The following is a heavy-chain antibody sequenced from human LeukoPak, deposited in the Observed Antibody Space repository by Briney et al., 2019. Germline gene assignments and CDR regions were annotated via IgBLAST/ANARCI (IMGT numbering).Heavy chain of an antibody. D-gene: IGHD2-15*01. CDR3: ARDLGYCSGGSCYFDAFDI. V-gene: IGHV4-4*07. CDR2: VSTSGST. Sequence: SETLSLTCTVSGGSISNHCCSWIRQPAGKGLEWIGRVSTSGSTYYNPSLKSRVTMSVDTSKNQFSLKLSSVTAADTAVYYCARDLGYCSGGSCYFDAFDIWGQGTMVTVSS. CDR1: GGSISNHC. J-gene: IGHJ3*02.